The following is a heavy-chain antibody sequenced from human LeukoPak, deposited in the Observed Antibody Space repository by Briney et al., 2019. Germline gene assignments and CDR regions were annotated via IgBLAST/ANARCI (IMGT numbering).Heavy chain of an antibody. D-gene: IGHD5-12*01. V-gene: IGHV3-23*01. CDR2: ITSSGEAT. CDR1: GFTFSIYA. Sequence: GGSLRLSCDASGFTFSIYAMSWVRQGTGKGLEWVSSITSSGEATYYADSVKGRFTISRDNSRYTLFLQMNSLTAEDTAVYYCAKRRYSGLDDYWGQGTLVTVSS. CDR3: AKRRYSGLDDY. J-gene: IGHJ4*02.